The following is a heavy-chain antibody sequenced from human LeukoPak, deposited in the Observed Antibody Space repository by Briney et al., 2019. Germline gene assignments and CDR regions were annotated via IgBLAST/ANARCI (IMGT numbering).Heavy chain of an antibody. CDR1: GYTFTSYG. CDR2: ISAYNGNT. D-gene: IGHD6-13*01. CDR3: AREALSWQLVPYYYYGMDV. Sequence: ASVKVSCKASGYTFTSYGISWVRQAPGQGLEWMGWISAYNGNTSDAQKLEGRVTMTTDTSTSTAYMELRSLRSDDTAVYYCAREALSWQLVPYYYYGMDVWGQGTTVTVSS. V-gene: IGHV1-18*01. J-gene: IGHJ6*02.